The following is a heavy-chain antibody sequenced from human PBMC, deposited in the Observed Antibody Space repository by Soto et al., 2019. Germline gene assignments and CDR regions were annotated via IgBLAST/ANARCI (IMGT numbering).Heavy chain of an antibody. CDR2: ISHLEST. Sequence: QLQLQESGSGLVKTSETLSLTCTVSGASISYGGFSWSWILQSPGKGLEWIGYISHLESTYFHPSFKSRLTMSIGRTRNQFSLKLSSVTAADMAVYYCARGGGYDSFDYWGQGVLVTVSS. V-gene: IGHV4-30-2*06. J-gene: IGHJ4*02. D-gene: IGHD5-12*01. CDR1: GASISYGGFS. CDR3: ARGGGYDSFDY.